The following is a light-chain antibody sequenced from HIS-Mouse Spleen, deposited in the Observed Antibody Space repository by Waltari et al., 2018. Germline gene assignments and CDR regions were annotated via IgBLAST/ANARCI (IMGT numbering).Light chain of an antibody. CDR3: QQYYSTPPT. CDR1: QSVLYSYNNKSY. V-gene: IGKV4-1*01. Sequence: DIVMTQSPDSLAVSLGERATIHCTSSQSVLYSYNNKSYLTWYQQKPGQPPKLLIYWASTLESGVPDRFSGSGSGTDFTLTISSLQAEDVAVYYCQQYYSTPPTFGQGTKLEIK. CDR2: WAS. J-gene: IGKJ2*01.